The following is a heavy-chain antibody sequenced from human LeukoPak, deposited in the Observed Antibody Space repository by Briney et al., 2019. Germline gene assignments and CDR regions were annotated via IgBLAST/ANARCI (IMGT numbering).Heavy chain of an antibody. J-gene: IGHJ4*02. V-gene: IGHV3-48*01. CDR2: ISSSSSTI. CDR1: GFTFSSYS. D-gene: IGHD3-9*01. CDR3: ARETPYYDILTGYKKAFDY. Sequence: GGSLRLSCAASGFTFSSYSMNWVRQTPGKGLEWVSYISSSSSTIYYADSVKGRFTISRDNAKNSLYLQMNSLRAEDTAVYYCARETPYYDILTGYKKAFDYWGQGTLVTVST.